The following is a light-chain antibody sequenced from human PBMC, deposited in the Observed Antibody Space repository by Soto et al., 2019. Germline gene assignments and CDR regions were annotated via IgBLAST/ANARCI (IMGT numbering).Light chain of an antibody. CDR2: EVS. CDR3: SSYAGSNNVV. V-gene: IGLV2-8*01. J-gene: IGLJ2*01. CDR1: SSDVGSYDY. Sequence: QSALTQPPSASGSPGQSVTISCTGTSSDVGSYDYVSWYQQHPGKAPKLIIYEVSKRPSGVPDSFSGSKSGNTASLTVSGLQAEDEADYYCSSYAGSNNVVFGGGTQLTVL.